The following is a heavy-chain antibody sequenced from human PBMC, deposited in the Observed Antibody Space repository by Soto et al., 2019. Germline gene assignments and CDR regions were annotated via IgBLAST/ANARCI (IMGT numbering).Heavy chain of an antibody. CDR3: ARAPAGDYALYHYYTMHV. CDR2: VWFDGGNK. J-gene: IGHJ6*02. D-gene: IGHD4-17*01. Sequence: QVQLVASGGGVDQPGTSLRLSCEASGFTFSDHAMHWVRQAPGKGLEWVAVVWFDGGNKFYTDSVKGRFTISRDNSKNTLFLQMNSLRVVDTAVYYCARAPAGDYALYHYYTMHVWGQGTPVTVSS. CDR1: GFTFSDHA. V-gene: IGHV3-33*01.